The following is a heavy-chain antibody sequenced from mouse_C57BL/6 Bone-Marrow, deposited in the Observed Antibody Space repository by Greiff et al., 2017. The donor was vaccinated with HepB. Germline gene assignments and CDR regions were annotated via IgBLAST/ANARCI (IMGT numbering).Heavy chain of an antibody. Sequence: EVQLQESGGGLVQPGGSLKLSCAASGFTFSDYYMYWVRQTPEKRLEWVAYISNGGGSTYYPDTVKGRFTISRDNAKNTLYLQMSRLKSEDTAMYYCARQKGSQRGYWGQGTTLTVSS. CDR1: GFTFSDYY. CDR2: ISNGGGST. CDR3: ARQKGSQRGY. J-gene: IGHJ2*01. D-gene: IGHD3-2*02. V-gene: IGHV5-12*01.